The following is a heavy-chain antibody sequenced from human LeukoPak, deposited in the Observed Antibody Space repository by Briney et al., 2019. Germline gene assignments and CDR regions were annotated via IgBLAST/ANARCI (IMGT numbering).Heavy chain of an antibody. J-gene: IGHJ5*02. CDR1: GYSINSGYY. CDR2: IYHSGYT. Sequence: PSETLSLTCNVPGYSINSGYYWSWIRQPPGEGLEWIGSIYHSGYTFYNPSFKSRVTISVDTSKNQFSLKLNSVTAADAALYYCAREGPVRWFDPWGQGTLVTVSS. CDR3: AREGPVRWFDP. V-gene: IGHV4-38-2*02.